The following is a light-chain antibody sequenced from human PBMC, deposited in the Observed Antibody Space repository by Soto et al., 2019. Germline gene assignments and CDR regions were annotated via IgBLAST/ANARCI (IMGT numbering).Light chain of an antibody. CDR3: QVWDSSSDHFV. CDR2: DDR. V-gene: IGLV3-21*02. J-gene: IGLJ1*01. Sequence: SYELTQPPSVSVAPGQTARITCGGHNIRSKSVHWYQQKPGQAPVLVVYDDRDRPSGIPERFSGSNSGNTATLTIIRVEAGDEAEYYCQVWDSSSDHFVFGTGTKVTVL. CDR1: NIRSKS.